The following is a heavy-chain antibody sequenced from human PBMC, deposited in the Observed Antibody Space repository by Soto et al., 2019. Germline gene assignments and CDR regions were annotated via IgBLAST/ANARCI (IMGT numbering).Heavy chain of an antibody. CDR3: AIAFDDSGYSYARAFDY. D-gene: IGHD5-12*01. J-gene: IGHJ4*02. V-gene: IGHV3-23*01. Sequence: EVQLLESGGGLVQPGGSLRLSCAASGFTFSTYAMAWVRQAPGKGLEWVSTVSGPGGGVYQPDYVKGRFTISRANVKNPVDLQITGLRAEDTALYYCAIAFDDSGYSYARAFDYWGQGTLVTVSS. CDR2: VSGPGGGV. CDR1: GFTFSTYA.